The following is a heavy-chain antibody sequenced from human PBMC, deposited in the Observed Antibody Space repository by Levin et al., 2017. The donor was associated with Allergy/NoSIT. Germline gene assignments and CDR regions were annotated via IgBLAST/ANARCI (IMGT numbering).Heavy chain of an antibody. J-gene: IGHJ5*02. CDR2: ISYDGSNK. V-gene: IGHV3-30-3*01. CDR3: ARDEIAAAGTKKARHSTEIGNFDP. CDR1: GFTFSSYA. Sequence: PGGSLRLSCAASGFTFSSYAMHWVRQAPGKGLEWVAVISYDGSNKYYADSVKGRFTISRDNSKNTLYLQMNSLRAEDTAVYYCARDEIAAAGTKKARHSTEIGNFDPWGQGTLVTVSS. D-gene: IGHD6-13*01.